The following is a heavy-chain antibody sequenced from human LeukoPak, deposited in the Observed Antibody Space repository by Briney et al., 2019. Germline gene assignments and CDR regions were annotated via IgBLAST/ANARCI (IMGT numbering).Heavy chain of an antibody. D-gene: IGHD6-13*01. Sequence: AGGSLRLSCAASGLTFGNAWMRWVRQAPGKGREWVGRIKSKTDGGTADHAAPVKGRFTISRDDSKDTLYLQINSLKTEDTAVYYCTTAGSLGYWGQGTLVTVSS. J-gene: IGHJ4*02. CDR2: IKSKTDGGTA. V-gene: IGHV3-15*01. CDR3: TTAGSLGY. CDR1: GLTFGNAW.